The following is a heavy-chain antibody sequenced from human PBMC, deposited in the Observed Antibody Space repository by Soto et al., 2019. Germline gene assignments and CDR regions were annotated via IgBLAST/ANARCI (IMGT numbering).Heavy chain of an antibody. J-gene: IGHJ4*02. CDR1: GFTFSFYW. CDR2: INQDGNED. V-gene: IGHV3-7*01. D-gene: IGHD1-1*01. CDR3: ARTGDGHHDFLDY. Sequence: PWGSPRLSCAACGFTFSFYWMNWARQDPGKGLEWVANINQDGNEDNLLDSVKGRFTISRDNAKNSLFLQMNSLRVDDTAVYYCARTGDGHHDFLDYWGQGALVTVSS.